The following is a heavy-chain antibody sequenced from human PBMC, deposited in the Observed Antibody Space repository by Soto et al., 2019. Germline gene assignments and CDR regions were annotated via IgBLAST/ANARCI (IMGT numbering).Heavy chain of an antibody. Sequence: ASVKVSCKASGGTFSSYAISWVRQAPGQGLEWMGGIIPIFGTANYAQKFQGRVTITADESTSTAYMELSSLRSEDTAVYYCARGPPDCSSTSCYTLGSYYYYGMDVWGQGTTVTVSS. J-gene: IGHJ6*02. D-gene: IGHD2-2*02. CDR1: GGTFSSYA. CDR2: IIPIFGTA. CDR3: ARGPPDCSSTSCYTLGSYYYYGMDV. V-gene: IGHV1-69*13.